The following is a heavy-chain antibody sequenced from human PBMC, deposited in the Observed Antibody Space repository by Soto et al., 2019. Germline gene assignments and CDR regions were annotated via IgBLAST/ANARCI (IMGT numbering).Heavy chain of an antibody. Sequence: SETLSLTCTVSGGSISSYYWSWIRQPPGKGLEWIGYIYYSGSTNYNPSLKSRVTISVDTSKNQFSLKLSSVTAADTAVYYCARVDSSSYFDYWGQGTLVTVSS. D-gene: IGHD6-6*01. CDR2: IYYSGST. J-gene: IGHJ4*02. V-gene: IGHV4-59*01. CDR3: ARVDSSSYFDY. CDR1: GGSISSYY.